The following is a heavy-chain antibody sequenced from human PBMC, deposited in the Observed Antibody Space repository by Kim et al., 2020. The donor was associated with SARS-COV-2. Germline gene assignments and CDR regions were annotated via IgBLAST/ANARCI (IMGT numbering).Heavy chain of an antibody. CDR1: GFTFSSYS. Sequence: GGSLRLSCAASGFTFSSYSMNWVRQAPGKGLEWVSYISSSSSTIYYADSVKGRFTISRDNAKNSLYLQMNSLRDEDTAVYYCAGYGYCSGGSCYGGEKPIDYWGQGTLVTVSS. CDR3: AGYGYCSGGSCYGGEKPIDY. V-gene: IGHV3-48*02. J-gene: IGHJ4*02. CDR2: ISSSSSTI. D-gene: IGHD2-15*01.